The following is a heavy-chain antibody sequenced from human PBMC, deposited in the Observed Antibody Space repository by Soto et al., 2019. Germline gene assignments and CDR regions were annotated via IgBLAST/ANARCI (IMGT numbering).Heavy chain of an antibody. D-gene: IGHD2-15*01. Sequence: GECLTSSCKDSGYSFTRYGIGWVLQMPGKCLEWMGIIYPGDSDTRYSPSFQGQVTISADKSISTAYLQWSSLKASDTAMYYCATWRYCSGGSCYSPLDYWGQGTMVTVSS. CDR2: IYPGDSDT. V-gene: IGHV5-51*01. CDR3: ATWRYCSGGSCYSPLDY. J-gene: IGHJ4*02. CDR1: GYSFTRYG.